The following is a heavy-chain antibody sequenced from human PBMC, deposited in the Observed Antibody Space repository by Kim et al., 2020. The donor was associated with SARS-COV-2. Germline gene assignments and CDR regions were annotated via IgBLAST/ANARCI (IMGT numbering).Heavy chain of an antibody. CDR3: AQRPVLGMALGYFDY. Sequence: SGPTLVKRTQTLTLTCTFSGFSLSTTGVGVGWIRQPPGKALEWLAVIYWDEDKRYRPSLRNRLTLTKDSSKKQVVLTMTNMDPADTATYYCAQRPVLGMALGYFDYWGQGILVTVSS. V-gene: IGHV2-5*02. CDR2: IYWDEDK. CDR1: GFSLSTTGVG. D-gene: IGHD3-3*02. J-gene: IGHJ4*02.